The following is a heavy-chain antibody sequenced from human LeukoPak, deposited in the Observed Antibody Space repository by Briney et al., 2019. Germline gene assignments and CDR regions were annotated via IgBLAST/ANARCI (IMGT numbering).Heavy chain of an antibody. CDR2: ISAYNGNT. D-gene: IGHD3-22*01. J-gene: IGHJ4*02. CDR3: ARDGLRSEYYYDSSGYYI. Sequence: GASVKVSCKAPGYTFTSYGISWVRQAPGQGLEWMGWISAYNGNTNYAQKLQGRVTMTTDTSTSTAYMELRSLRSDDTAVYYCARDGLRSEYYYDSSGYYIWGQGTLVTVSS. V-gene: IGHV1-18*01. CDR1: GYTFTSYG.